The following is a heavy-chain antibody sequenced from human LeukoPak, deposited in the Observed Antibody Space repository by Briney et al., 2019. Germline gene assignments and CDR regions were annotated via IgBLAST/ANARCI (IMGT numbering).Heavy chain of an antibody. J-gene: IGHJ4*02. V-gene: IGHV3-15*01. CDR1: GFTFSHAW. D-gene: IGHD3-10*01. CDR3: IADTPAFAPYDFDY. Sequence: GGSLRLSCAASGFTFSHAWMNWVRQAPGKGLEWVGRIKAGAGTADYAAPVKGRFTISRDDSKSTLYLQMNSLKTEDTAVYYRIADTPAFAPYDFDYWGQGALVTVSS. CDR2: IKAGAGTA.